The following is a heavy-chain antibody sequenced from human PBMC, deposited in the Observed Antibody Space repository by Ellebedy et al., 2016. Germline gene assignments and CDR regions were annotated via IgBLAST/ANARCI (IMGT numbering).Heavy chain of an antibody. CDR1: GVSISSYY. CDR3: RGEAGYYYGMDV. V-gene: IGHV4-4*07. J-gene: IGHJ6*02. CDR2: IYTSGST. Sequence: SETLSLTXTVSGVSISSYYWSWFRQPAGKGLEWIGRIYTSGSTNYNPSLKSRVTMSVDTSKNQFSLKLSSVTAADTAVYYCRGEAGYYYGMDVWGQGTTVTVSS.